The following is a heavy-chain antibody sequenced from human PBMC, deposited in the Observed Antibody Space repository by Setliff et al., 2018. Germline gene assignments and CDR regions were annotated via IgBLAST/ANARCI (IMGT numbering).Heavy chain of an antibody. CDR1: GDSISSYY. Sequence: PSETLSLTCTVSGDSISSYYWSWIRQPPGKGLEWIGYIYYSGSTKYNPSLKSRVTLSIDTSENQFSLKLSSVTAADAALYYCAASRAYTGAVEEWFLPKTFDFWGQGSPVTVSS. V-gene: IGHV4-59*12. D-gene: IGHD3-10*01. CDR2: IYYSGST. CDR3: AASRAYTGAVEEWFLPKTFDF. J-gene: IGHJ4*02.